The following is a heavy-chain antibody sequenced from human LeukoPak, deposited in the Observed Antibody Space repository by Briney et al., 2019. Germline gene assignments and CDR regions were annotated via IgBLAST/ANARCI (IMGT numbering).Heavy chain of an antibody. J-gene: IGHJ4*02. D-gene: IGHD1-1*01. Sequence: ASVKVSCKASGYTFTGYYLDWVRQAPGQGLEWMGWINPNSGGTDYAQKFQGRVTMTRDTSISTAYMELSRLRSDDTAVYYCAREAHTKPWDRGQPDYWGQGTLVTVSS. CDR3: AREAHTKPWDRGQPDY. CDR1: GYTFTGYY. CDR2: INPNSGGT. V-gene: IGHV1-2*02.